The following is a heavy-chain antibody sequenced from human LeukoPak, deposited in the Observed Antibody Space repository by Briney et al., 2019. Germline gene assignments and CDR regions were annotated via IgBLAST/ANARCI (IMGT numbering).Heavy chain of an antibody. CDR3: ARDSGLRRIDY. CDR1: GGPISCFY. V-gene: IGHV4-59*01. J-gene: IGHJ4*02. CDR2: LYYGGST. Sequence: SETLSLTCTVSGGPISCFYWTWLRQPPGKGLEWIGCLYYGGSTTYNPSLKRRVAMAVDTTKNHFALKLSSVTAADTDVYFCARDSGLRRIDYWGQGTLVTVSS. D-gene: IGHD4-17*01.